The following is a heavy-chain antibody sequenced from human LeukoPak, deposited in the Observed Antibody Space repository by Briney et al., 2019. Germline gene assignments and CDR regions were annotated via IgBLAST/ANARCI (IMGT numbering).Heavy chain of an antibody. Sequence: ASVKVSCKASGYTFTSYYMHWVRQAPGQGLEWMGIINPSGGSTSYAQKFQGRVTMTRDTSTSTVYMELSSLRSEDTAVYCCARVDIAAAGPNWFDPWGQGTLVTVSS. J-gene: IGHJ5*02. D-gene: IGHD6-13*01. CDR2: INPSGGST. V-gene: IGHV1-46*01. CDR3: ARVDIAAAGPNWFDP. CDR1: GYTFTSYY.